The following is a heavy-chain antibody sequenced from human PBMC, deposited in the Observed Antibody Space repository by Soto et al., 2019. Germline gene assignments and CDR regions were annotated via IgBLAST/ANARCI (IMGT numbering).Heavy chain of an antibody. CDR1: GFTFSNAW. D-gene: IGHD3-3*01. CDR2: IKSKTDGGTT. J-gene: IGHJ3*02. V-gene: IGHV3-15*07. CDR3: AKPHRRGWSGSLDAFDI. Sequence: EVQLVESGGGLVKPGGSLRLSCAASGFTFSNAWMNWVRQAPGKGLEWVGRIKSKTDGGTTDYAAPVKGRFTISRDNSKNTLYLQMNSLRAEDTAVYYCAKPHRRGWSGSLDAFDIWGQGTMVTVSS.